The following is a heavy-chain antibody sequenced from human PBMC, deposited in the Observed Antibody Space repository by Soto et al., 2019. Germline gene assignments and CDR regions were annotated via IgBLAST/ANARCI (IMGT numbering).Heavy chain of an antibody. CDR2: VYYSGST. V-gene: IGHV4-39*01. CDR3: TRPINHAFDV. Sequence: QLQLQESGPGLVKPSETLSLTCTVSGGSVNSYNYCWGWIRQSPGKGLEWIGSVYYSGSTYYNPSLKSRVTISVDTSKNQFSLRLSSVTATDTAVYYCTRPINHAFDVWGQGTIVTVSP. CDR1: GGSVNSYNYC. J-gene: IGHJ3*01.